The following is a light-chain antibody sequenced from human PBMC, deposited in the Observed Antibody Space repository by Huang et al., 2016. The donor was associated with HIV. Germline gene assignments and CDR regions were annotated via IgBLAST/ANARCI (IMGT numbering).Light chain of an antibody. CDR3: QQYGSSLGT. V-gene: IGKV3-20*01. Sequence: EIVLTQSPGTLSLSPGERATLSCWASQSVTSDYVAWYQQKPCQAPRLLIYGASIRATGIPDRFIGSGSGTYFTLPISRLEPGDFAVYYCQQYGSSLGTFGGGTKVEIK. CDR1: QSVTSDY. CDR2: GAS. J-gene: IGKJ4*01.